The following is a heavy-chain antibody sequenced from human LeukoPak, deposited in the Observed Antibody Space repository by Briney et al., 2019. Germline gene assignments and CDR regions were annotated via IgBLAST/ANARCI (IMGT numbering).Heavy chain of an antibody. CDR1: GYTFTSYG. Sequence: ASVKVSCKASGYTFTSYGISWVRQAPGQGLEWRGWICAYNGNTNYAQKLQGRVTTTTDTSTSTAYMELRSLRSDDTAVYYCARSRGDYYDSSGYYFIDYWGQGTLVTVSS. CDR3: ARSRGDYYDSSGYYFIDY. D-gene: IGHD3-22*01. V-gene: IGHV1-18*01. J-gene: IGHJ4*02. CDR2: ICAYNGNT.